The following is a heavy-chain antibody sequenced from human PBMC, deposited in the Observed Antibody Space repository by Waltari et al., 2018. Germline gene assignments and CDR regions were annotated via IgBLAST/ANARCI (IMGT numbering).Heavy chain of an antibody. J-gene: IGHJ3*01. V-gene: IGHV3-23*01. Sequence: EGQLLESGGGSVQPGGSLRLSCAASGFTFYTYAMTWVRQAPGKGLEWVSTIRDGGGSTYYTDSVKGRFSISRDDSHDTVYLLMNSLRAEDTAVYYCVKGGVSYFAFHAWGQGTMVSVSS. CDR2: IRDGGGST. D-gene: IGHD1-26*01. CDR3: VKGGVSYFAFHA. CDR1: GFTFYTYA.